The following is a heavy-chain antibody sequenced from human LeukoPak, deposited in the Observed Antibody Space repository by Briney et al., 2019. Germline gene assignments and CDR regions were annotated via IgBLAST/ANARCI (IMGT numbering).Heavy chain of an antibody. CDR1: GGSISSYY. D-gene: IGHD2-21*01. CDR2: IYYNGET. V-gene: IGHV4-59*08. CDR3: ARHVLFCYYYYMVV. Sequence: PSETLSLTCNVSGGSISSYYWTWIRQTPGKGLEWIGYIYYNGETNYNPSLKSRVIISLDTSKNQFSLKVTSVTAADTAVYYCARHVLFCYYYYMVVWSQGTTVTVSS. J-gene: IGHJ6*03.